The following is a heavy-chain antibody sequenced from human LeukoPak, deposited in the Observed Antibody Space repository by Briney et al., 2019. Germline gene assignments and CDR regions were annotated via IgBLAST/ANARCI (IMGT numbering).Heavy chain of an antibody. J-gene: IGHJ3*02. CDR3: ARDHALGLWFGELWFDAFDI. CDR2: ISSSSSYI. D-gene: IGHD3-10*01. CDR1: GFTFSSYS. V-gene: IGHV3-21*01. Sequence: PGGSLRLSCAASGFTFSSYSMNWVRQAPGKGLEWVSSISSSSSYIYYADSVKGRFTISRDNAKNSLYLQMNSLRAEDTAVYYCARDHALGLWFGELWFDAFDIWGQGTMVTVSS.